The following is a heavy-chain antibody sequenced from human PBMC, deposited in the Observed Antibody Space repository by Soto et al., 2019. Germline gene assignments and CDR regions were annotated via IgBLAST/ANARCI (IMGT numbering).Heavy chain of an antibody. Sequence: GASVKVSCKASGYTFTSYGISWVRQAPGQGLEWMGWISAYNGNTNYAQKLQGRVTMTTDTSTSTAYMELRSLRSDDTAVYYCARDSYYDILTGYYLPIKVDYWGQGTLVTVSS. CDR2: ISAYNGNT. J-gene: IGHJ4*02. CDR1: GYTFTSYG. V-gene: IGHV1-18*01. D-gene: IGHD3-9*01. CDR3: ARDSYYDILTGYYLPIKVDY.